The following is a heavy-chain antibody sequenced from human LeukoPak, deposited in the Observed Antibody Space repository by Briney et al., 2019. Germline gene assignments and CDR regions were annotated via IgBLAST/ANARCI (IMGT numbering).Heavy chain of an antibody. CDR2: ISAYNGNT. CDR3: ARNPPGGINTDYYYYYMDV. CDR1: GYTFTSYG. V-gene: IGHV1-18*01. J-gene: IGHJ6*03. D-gene: IGHD2-15*01. Sequence: GASVKVSCKASGYTFTSYGITWVRQAPGQGLEWMGWISAYNGNTNYAQKLQGRVTMTTDTSTSTAYMELRSLRSDDTAVYYCARNPPGGINTDYYYYYMDVWGKGTTVTVSS.